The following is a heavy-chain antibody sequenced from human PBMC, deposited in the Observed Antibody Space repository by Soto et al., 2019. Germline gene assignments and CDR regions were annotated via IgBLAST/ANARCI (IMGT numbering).Heavy chain of an antibody. Sequence: PSETLSLTSTVSGGSISSSSYYWGRNRQPPGKGLEWIGSIYYSGSTYYNPSLKSRVTISVDTSKNQFSLKLSSVTAADTAVYYCARLSRRVVILTDAFDIWGQGTMVTVSS. D-gene: IGHD3-22*01. CDR3: ARLSRRVVILTDAFDI. CDR1: GGSISSSSYY. CDR2: IYYSGST. V-gene: IGHV4-39*01. J-gene: IGHJ3*02.